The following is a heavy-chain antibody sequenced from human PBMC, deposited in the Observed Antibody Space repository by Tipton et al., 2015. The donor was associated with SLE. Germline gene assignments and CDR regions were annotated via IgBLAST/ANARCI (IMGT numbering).Heavy chain of an antibody. CDR1: GFTFSSYS. Sequence: SLRLSCAASGFTFSSYSMNWVRQAPGKGLEWVSSISSSSSYIYYADSVKGRFTISRDNAKNSLYLQMNSLRAEDTAVYYCARDSTPMVRGVVRDWFDPWGQGTLVTVSS. CDR3: ARDSTPMVRGVVRDWFDP. J-gene: IGHJ5*02. CDR2: ISSSSSYI. D-gene: IGHD3-10*01. V-gene: IGHV3-21*01.